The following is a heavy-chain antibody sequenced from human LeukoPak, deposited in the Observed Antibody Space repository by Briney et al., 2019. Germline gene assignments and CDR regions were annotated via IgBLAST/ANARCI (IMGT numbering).Heavy chain of an antibody. Sequence: SETLSLTCAVYGGSFSGYYWSWIRQPPGKGLEWIGEINHSGSTNYNPSLKSRVTISVDTSKNQFSLKLSSVTAADTAVYYCARGLEDCSGGSCYSTNWFDPWGQGTLVTVSS. V-gene: IGHV4-34*01. D-gene: IGHD2-15*01. CDR3: ARGLEDCSGGSCYSTNWFDP. CDR1: GGSFSGYY. CDR2: INHSGST. J-gene: IGHJ5*02.